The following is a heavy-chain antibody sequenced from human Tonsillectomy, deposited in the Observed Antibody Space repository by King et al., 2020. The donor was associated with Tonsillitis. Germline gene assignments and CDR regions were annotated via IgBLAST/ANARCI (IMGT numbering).Heavy chain of an antibody. D-gene: IGHD6-19*01. J-gene: IGHJ2*01. CDR2: IYPGDSDI. CDR3: ARVGSGHHDYWYFDL. CDR1: GYTFTSSW. Sequence: QLVQSGAEVKKPGESLKISCKGSGYTFTSSWIGWVRQMPGKGLEWMGIIYPGDSDIRYSPSFQGQVTISADKSISTAFLQWSSLKASDTAIYYCARVGSGHHDYWYFDLWGRGTLVTVSS. V-gene: IGHV5-51*01.